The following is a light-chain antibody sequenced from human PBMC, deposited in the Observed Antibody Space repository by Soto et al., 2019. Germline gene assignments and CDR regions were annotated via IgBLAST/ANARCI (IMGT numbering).Light chain of an antibody. CDR3: QQYNDRRT. CDR1: QSVSRN. V-gene: IGKV3-15*01. Sequence: EIVMTQSPATLSVSPGERATLSCRASQSVSRNLAWYQQKPGQAPRLLIYGASTRATDIPARFSGSGSGTEFTVTISGLQSEDFGVYYCQQYNDRRTFGQGTKVEIK. J-gene: IGKJ1*01. CDR2: GAS.